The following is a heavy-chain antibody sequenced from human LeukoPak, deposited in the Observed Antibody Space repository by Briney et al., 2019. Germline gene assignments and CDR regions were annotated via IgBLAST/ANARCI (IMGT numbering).Heavy chain of an antibody. Sequence: ASVKVSCKVSGYTLTELSMHWVRQAPGKGLEWMGGFDAEMDETIYAQKFQGRVTMTEDTSTDTAYMELSSLRSEDTAVYYCATDAGVWTGETTGVVVVGLGDWGQGTLVSVSS. CDR2: FDAEMDET. CDR3: ATDAGVWTGETTGVVVVGLGD. D-gene: IGHD2-15*01. J-gene: IGHJ4*02. CDR1: GYTLTELS. V-gene: IGHV1-24*01.